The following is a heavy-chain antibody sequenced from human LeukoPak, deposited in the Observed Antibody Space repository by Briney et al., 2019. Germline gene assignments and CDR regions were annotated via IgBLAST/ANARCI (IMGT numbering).Heavy chain of an antibody. CDR3: AKALYICGGDCLCYGMDV. CDR1: GFTFSSYG. D-gene: IGHD2-21*02. CDR2: ISYDGSNK. V-gene: IGHV3-30*18. J-gene: IGHJ6*02. Sequence: GRSLRLSCAASGFTFSSYGMHWVRQAPGKRLEWVAVISYDGSNKYYADSVKGRFTISRDNSKNTLYLQMNSLRAEDTAVYYCAKALYICGGDCLCYGMDVWGQGTTVTVSS.